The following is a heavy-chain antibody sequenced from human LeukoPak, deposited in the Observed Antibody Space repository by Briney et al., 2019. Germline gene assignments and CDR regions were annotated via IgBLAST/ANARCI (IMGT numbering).Heavy chain of an antibody. V-gene: IGHV3-21*01. CDR3: ARDRSTNSYAEYFFDY. J-gene: IGHJ4*02. CDR1: GFTFSTYS. CDR2: ISSRSSYI. D-gene: IGHD5-18*01. Sequence: PGGPLRLSCAASGFTFSTYSMNWVRQAPGKGLEWVSSISSRSSYIYYADSVKGRFTISRDNAKNSLFLQMNSLRAEDTALYYCARDRSTNSYAEYFFDYWGQGTLVTVSS.